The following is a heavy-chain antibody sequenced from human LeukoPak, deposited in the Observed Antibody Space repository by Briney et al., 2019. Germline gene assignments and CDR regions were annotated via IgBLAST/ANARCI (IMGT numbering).Heavy chain of an antibody. J-gene: IGHJ4*02. D-gene: IGHD1-26*01. CDR2: IIGSGDTT. CDR1: GFTFSGYA. V-gene: IGHV3-23*01. Sequence: GGSLRLSCAASGFTFSGYAMSWVRQAPGKGLEWVSAIIGSGDTTYYAASVKGRLTISRDNSKNTLYLQMNSLRAEDTAVYYCAKDPGLLGSLRYYFDYWGQGTLVTVSS. CDR3: AKDPGLLGSLRYYFDY.